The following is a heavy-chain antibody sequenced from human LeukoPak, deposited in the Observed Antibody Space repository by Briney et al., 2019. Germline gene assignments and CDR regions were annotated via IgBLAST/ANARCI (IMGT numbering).Heavy chain of an antibody. V-gene: IGHV3-23*01. Sequence: GGSLRLSCAASGFTFSNYAMSWVRQAPGKGLEWVSGFSGSGGITYYADSVKGRFTISRDNSKNTLYLQMNSLRAEDTAVYYCARATLWGWQQLVDYWGQGTLVTVSS. D-gene: IGHD6-13*01. J-gene: IGHJ4*02. CDR3: ARATLWGWQQLVDY. CDR1: GFTFSNYA. CDR2: FSGSGGIT.